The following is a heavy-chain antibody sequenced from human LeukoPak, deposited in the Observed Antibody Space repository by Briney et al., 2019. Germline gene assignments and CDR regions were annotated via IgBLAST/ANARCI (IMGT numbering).Heavy chain of an antibody. CDR3: ARGCFICPSDC. V-gene: IGHV3-11*01. Sequence: GGSLRLSCSASGFTLKNYYMNWVRQAPGKGLEWISYISTTGNSMYYADSVKGRFTISRDNANNSLSLQMDSLRAEDTAVYYCARGCFICPSDCWGQGTLVTVSS. D-gene: IGHD4/OR15-4a*01. CDR2: ISTTGNSM. CDR1: GFTLKNYY. J-gene: IGHJ4*02.